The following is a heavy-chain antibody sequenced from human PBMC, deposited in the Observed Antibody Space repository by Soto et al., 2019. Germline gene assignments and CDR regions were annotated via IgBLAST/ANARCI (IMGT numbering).Heavy chain of an antibody. J-gene: IGHJ4*02. CDR1: GGFISSFY. CDR2: IYYSGST. V-gene: IGHV4-59*01. Sequence: SETLSLTCTVSGGFISSFYWSWIRQPPGKGLEWIGYIYYSGSTNYNPSLKSRVTISVDTSKNQFSLRLSSVTAADTAVYYCARGLYYGAYLYDIDYWGQGTLVTVSS. D-gene: IGHD4-17*01. CDR3: ARGLYYGAYLYDIDY.